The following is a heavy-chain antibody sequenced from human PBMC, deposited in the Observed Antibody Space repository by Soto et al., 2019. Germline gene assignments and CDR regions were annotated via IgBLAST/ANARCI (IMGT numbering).Heavy chain of an antibody. CDR2: IYYSGST. CDR3: ARGPWTAQNTSLDS. V-gene: IGHV4-4*02. CDR1: GDSLTNKKL. J-gene: IGHJ4*02. D-gene: IGHD5-12*01. Sequence: QVQLQESGPRLVRPSGTLSLTCTVSGDSLTNKKLWTWVRQPPGQGLEWIGEIYYSGSTSYNPSLKGRVTMSMDLSRNTLSLTLRSVIAADTAVYYCARGPWTAQNTSLDSWGQGTLVTVSS.